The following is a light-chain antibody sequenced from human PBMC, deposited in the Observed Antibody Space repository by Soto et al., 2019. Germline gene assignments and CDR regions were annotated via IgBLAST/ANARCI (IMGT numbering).Light chain of an antibody. Sequence: QSALTQPASVSGSAGQSITISCTGTSSDVGSYNLVSWYQQHPGKAPKLMIYEGSKRPSGVSNRFSGSKSGNTASLTISGLQAEDEADYYCCSYAGSSTVFGTGTKVTVL. CDR2: EGS. J-gene: IGLJ1*01. V-gene: IGLV2-23*03. CDR1: SSDVGSYNL. CDR3: CSYAGSSTV.